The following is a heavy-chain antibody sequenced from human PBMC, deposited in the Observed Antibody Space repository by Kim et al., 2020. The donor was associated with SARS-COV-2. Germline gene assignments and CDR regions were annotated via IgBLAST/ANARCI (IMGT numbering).Heavy chain of an antibody. CDR1: GGSLSGYY. CDR2: VNHSGST. Sequence: SETLSLTCAVYGGSLSGYYWSWIRQPPGKGLEWIGEVNHSGSTNYNPSLKSRVTISVDTSKNQFSLKVSSVTAADTAVYYCARGQYQLLSWGQGTLVTVSS. J-gene: IGHJ4*02. V-gene: IGHV4-34*01. CDR3: ARGQYQLLS. D-gene: IGHD2-2*01.